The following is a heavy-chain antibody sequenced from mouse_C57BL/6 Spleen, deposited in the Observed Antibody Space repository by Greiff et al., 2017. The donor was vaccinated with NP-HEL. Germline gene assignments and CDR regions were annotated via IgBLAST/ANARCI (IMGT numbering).Heavy chain of an antibody. CDR2: INPSTGGT. CDR1: GYSFTGYY. J-gene: IGHJ2*01. CDR3: ARSGGYYGSSSFDY. V-gene: IGHV1-42*01. Sequence: VQLKQSGPELVKPGASVKISCKASGYSFTGYYMNWVKQSPEKSLEWIGEINPSTGGTTYNQKFKAKATLTVDKSSSTAYMQLKSLTSEDSAVYYCARSGGYYGSSSFDYWGQGTTLTVSS. D-gene: IGHD1-1*01.